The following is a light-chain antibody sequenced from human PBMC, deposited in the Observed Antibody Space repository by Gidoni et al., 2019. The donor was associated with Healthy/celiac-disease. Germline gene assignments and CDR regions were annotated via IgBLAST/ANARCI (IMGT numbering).Light chain of an antibody. CDR3: QKYNSAPYT. Sequence: DIHMTQSPSSLSASVGDRVTITCRASQGISNYLAWYQQKPGKVPKLLIYAASTLQSGVPTRFSGSGAGTDFTLTISSLQPEDVATYYCQKYNSAPYTFGQGTKLEIK. V-gene: IGKV1-27*01. CDR1: QGISNY. J-gene: IGKJ2*01. CDR2: AAS.